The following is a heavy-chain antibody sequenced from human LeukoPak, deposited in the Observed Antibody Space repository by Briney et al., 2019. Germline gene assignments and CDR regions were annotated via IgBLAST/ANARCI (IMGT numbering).Heavy chain of an antibody. Sequence: GGSLRLSCAASGFTFSDYYMSWIRQAPGKGLEWVSYISSTGDYTNYADSVKRPFTTSRDNAKNSLYLQLNSLRVEDTAVYYCARGGGSNYFDHWGQGTLVTVSS. CDR2: ISSTGDYT. D-gene: IGHD3-16*01. CDR1: GFTFSDYY. J-gene: IGHJ4*02. V-gene: IGHV3-11*05. CDR3: ARGGGSNYFDH.